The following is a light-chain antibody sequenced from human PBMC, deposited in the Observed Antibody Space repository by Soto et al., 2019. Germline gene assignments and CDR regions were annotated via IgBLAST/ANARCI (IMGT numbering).Light chain of an antibody. J-gene: IGLJ3*02. CDR2: TNT. Sequence: QSVLTQPPSASGTPGQRVTISCSGSNSNIGSNNVDWYQQLPGTAPKLLIYTNTHRPSGVPDRFSGSKSGTSASLAISGLQFEDEADYSCATWDDNLSGRVFGGGTKLTVL. CDR1: NSNIGSNN. CDR3: ATWDDNLSGRV. V-gene: IGLV1-44*01.